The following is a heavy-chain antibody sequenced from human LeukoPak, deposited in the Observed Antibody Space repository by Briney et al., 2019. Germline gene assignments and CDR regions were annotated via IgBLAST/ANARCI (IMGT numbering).Heavy chain of an antibody. J-gene: IGHJ1*01. Sequence: GGSQRLSCAASGFTFSNYAMSWVRQAPGKGLEWVSGISNSGHSSYHADSVKGRFTTTRDNSQNTLYLQMNSLRVEDTALYYCAKDWRNGYSSDWYSEGYFPHWGQGTLVTVSS. CDR2: ISNSGHSS. CDR1: GFTFSNYA. D-gene: IGHD6-13*01. CDR3: AKDWRNGYSSDWYSEGYFPH. V-gene: IGHV3-23*01.